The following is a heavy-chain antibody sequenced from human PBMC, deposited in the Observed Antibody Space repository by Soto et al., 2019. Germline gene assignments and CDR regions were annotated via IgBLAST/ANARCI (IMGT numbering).Heavy chain of an antibody. CDR1: GFTFSSYA. CDR2: ISGSGGST. V-gene: IGHV3-23*01. CDR3: AKLPIFGVVKTPNRNWFDP. J-gene: IGHJ5*02. D-gene: IGHD3-3*01. Sequence: GGSLRLSCAASGFTFSSYAMSWVRQAPGKGLEWVSAISGSGGSTYYADSVKGRFTISRDNSKNTLYLQMNSLRAEDTAVYYCAKLPIFGVVKTPNRNWFDPWGQGTLVTVSS.